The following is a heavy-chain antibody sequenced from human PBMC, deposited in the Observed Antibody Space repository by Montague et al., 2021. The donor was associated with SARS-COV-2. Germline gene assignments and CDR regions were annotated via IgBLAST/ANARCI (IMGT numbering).Heavy chain of an antibody. CDR1: GGSISSYY. D-gene: IGHD3-3*01. CDR2: IYYSGST. V-gene: IGHV4-59*12. Sequence: SETLSLTCTVSGGSISSYYWSWIRQPPGKGLEWIGYIYYSGSTNYNPSLKSRVTISVDTSKNQFSLKLSSVTAADTAVYYCARGRLTMFGVVTALDVWGQGTTVTVSS. CDR3: ARGRLTMFGVVTALDV. J-gene: IGHJ6*02.